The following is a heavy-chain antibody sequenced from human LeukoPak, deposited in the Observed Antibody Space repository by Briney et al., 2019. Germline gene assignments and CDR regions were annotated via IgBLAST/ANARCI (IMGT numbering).Heavy chain of an antibody. CDR2: IKEDGSEK. CDR1: GFIFSSYW. Sequence: GGSLRLSCAASGFIFSSYWMAWVRQAPGKGLEWVANIKEDGSEKNYVDSVKGRFTISRDNAKNSLYLQMNSLRAEDTAVYYCAREGIWNYRNWFDPWGQGTLVTVSS. V-gene: IGHV3-7*01. CDR3: AREGIWNYRNWFDP. J-gene: IGHJ5*02. D-gene: IGHD1-7*01.